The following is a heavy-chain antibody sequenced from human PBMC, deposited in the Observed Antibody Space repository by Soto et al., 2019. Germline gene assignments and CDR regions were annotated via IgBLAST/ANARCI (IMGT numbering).Heavy chain of an antibody. Sequence: QVQLQESGPGLVTPSGTLSLVCTVSSGTVTTSNWWTWVRQSPGKGLDWIGEVFRNGTTNSNPSLNNRLSLSVDTSKNQFSLTLTSVTAADAAIYFCARGVRVYDFWSAHSPILDPWGQGIQVAVS. CDR3: ARGVRVYDFWSAHSPILDP. J-gene: IGHJ5*02. CDR1: SGTVTTSNW. V-gene: IGHV4-4*02. CDR2: VFRNGTT. D-gene: IGHD3-3*01.